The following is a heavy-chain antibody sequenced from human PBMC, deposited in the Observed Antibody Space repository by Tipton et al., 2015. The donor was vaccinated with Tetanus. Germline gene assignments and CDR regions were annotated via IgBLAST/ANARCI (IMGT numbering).Heavy chain of an antibody. Sequence: SLRLSCAASGFSFRGSVMHWVRQASGKGLEWVARIRSKADNCAPTYAASVQGRFTISRDDSQNMAYLQMNSLKTEDTAVYYCTRPWTTSLYGMDVWGQGTTITVSS. J-gene: IGHJ6*02. CDR2: IRSKADNCAP. D-gene: IGHD2-2*01. V-gene: IGHV3-73*01. CDR1: GFSFRGSV. CDR3: TRPWTTSLYGMDV.